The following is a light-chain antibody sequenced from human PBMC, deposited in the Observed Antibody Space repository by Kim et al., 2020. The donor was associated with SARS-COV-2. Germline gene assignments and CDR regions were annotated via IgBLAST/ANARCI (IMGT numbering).Light chain of an antibody. CDR2: EVS. J-gene: IGLJ2*01. CDR3: SSYTSSSTLE. Sequence: QSALTQPPSVSGSPGQSVTISCTGTSSDVGTYNSVSWYQQPPGTAPKLIIYEVSNRPSGVPDRFSGSKSGNTASLTISGLQAEDEADYYCSSYTSSSTLEFGGGTQLTVL. V-gene: IGLV2-18*02. CDR1: SSDVGTYNS.